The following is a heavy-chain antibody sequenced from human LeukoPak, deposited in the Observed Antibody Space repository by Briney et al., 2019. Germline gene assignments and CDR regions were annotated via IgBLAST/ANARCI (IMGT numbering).Heavy chain of an antibody. J-gene: IGHJ6*02. CDR3: AREGYCSSTSCSLYYYGMDV. CDR2: INPNSGGT. Sequence: ASVKVSCKPSGYTFSGFYIHWVRQAPGQGLEWMGWINPNSGGTNYAQKFQGRVTMTRDTSISTAYMELSRLRSDDTAVYYCAREGYCSSTSCSLYYYGMDVWGQGTTVTVSS. V-gene: IGHV1-2*02. CDR1: GYTFSGFY. D-gene: IGHD2-2*01.